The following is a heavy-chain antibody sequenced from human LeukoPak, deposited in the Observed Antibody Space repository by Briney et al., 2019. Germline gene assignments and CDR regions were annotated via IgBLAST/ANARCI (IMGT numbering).Heavy chain of an antibody. Sequence: SETLSLTCNVSGGSLRSFYWSWIRQPAGKGLEWIGRIYTSGSTNYNPSLKSRITLSVDTSKNQFSLKLTSVTAADTAVYYCARESGTERYFDYWGPGTLVTVSS. V-gene: IGHV4-4*07. J-gene: IGHJ4*02. CDR1: GGSLRSFY. D-gene: IGHD1-26*01. CDR2: IYTSGST. CDR3: ARESGTERYFDY.